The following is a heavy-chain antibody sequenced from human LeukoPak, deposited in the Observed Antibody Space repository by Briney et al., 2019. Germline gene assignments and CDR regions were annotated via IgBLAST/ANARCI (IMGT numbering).Heavy chain of an antibody. Sequence: GGSLRLSCAASGYTFSSYVMHWVRQAPGKGLEWVAVISYDGSNKYYADSVKGRFTISRDNSKNTLYLQMNSLRAEDTAVYYCAIDRGYCSGGSCLGFDYWGQGTLVTVSS. D-gene: IGHD2-15*01. CDR1: GYTFSSYV. J-gene: IGHJ4*02. CDR3: AIDRGYCSGGSCLGFDY. CDR2: ISYDGSNK. V-gene: IGHV3-30*04.